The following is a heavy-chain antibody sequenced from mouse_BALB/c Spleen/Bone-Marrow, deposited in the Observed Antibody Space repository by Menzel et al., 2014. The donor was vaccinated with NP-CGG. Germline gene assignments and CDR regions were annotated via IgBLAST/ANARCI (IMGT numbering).Heavy chain of an antibody. CDR2: IHPSNGRT. CDR1: GYTFTSYW. J-gene: IGHJ4*01. Sequence: VQLHQSGTELVKPGASVKLSCKASGYTFTSYWIHWVKQGPGQGLEWIGEIHPSNGRTNYSEKFKTKATLTVDKSSSTAHMQLSSLTSEDSVVYYCARGTARAMMDYWGQGTSVTVSS. D-gene: IGHD3-2*01. CDR3: ARGTARAMMDY. V-gene: IGHV1S81*02.